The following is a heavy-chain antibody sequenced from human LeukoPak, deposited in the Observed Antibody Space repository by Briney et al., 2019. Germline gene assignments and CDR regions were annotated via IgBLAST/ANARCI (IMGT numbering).Heavy chain of an antibody. CDR1: GFTFSSYG. CDR3: ARDQSVGTTTRWDSFDY. V-gene: IGHV3-33*01. CDR2: IGYGGSNK. Sequence: GGSLRLSCAASGFTFSSYGMHWARQATGKGLEWVAVIGYGGSNKYYADSVKGPFTISRDKSKDTLSLQMNSLRAEDTAVYYCARDQSVGTTTRWDSFDYWGQGTLVTVSS. J-gene: IGHJ4*02. D-gene: IGHD1-26*01.